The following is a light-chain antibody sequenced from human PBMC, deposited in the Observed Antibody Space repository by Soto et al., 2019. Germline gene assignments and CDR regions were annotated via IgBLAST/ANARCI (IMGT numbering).Light chain of an antibody. V-gene: IGLV2-23*01. CDR3: CSSAPESTYV. Sequence: QAVLAQPASVAGSAGQSITISCTGTSSDVGAYNAVSWYQQRPGKAPQVIIYKGTKRPSGVSNRFSGSVSGNAASLPGSGLQAEDEAEYFCCSSAPESTYVFGTGTKVTVL. J-gene: IGLJ1*01. CDR2: KGT. CDR1: SSDVGAYNA.